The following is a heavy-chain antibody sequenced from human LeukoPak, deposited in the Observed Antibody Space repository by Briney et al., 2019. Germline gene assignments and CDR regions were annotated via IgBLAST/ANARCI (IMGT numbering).Heavy chain of an antibody. CDR1: EFIFSNYW. CDR3: AKDSLRTVPKASFDS. V-gene: IGHV3-23*01. J-gene: IGHJ4*02. Sequence: GGSLRLSCAASEFIFSNYWMSWVRQAPGKGLEWVSGISGSGGSTYYADSVKGRFTISRDNSKNTLFLQMNSLRAEDRAVYYCAKDSLRTVPKASFDSWGQGTLVTVSS. D-gene: IGHD2-2*01. CDR2: ISGSGGST.